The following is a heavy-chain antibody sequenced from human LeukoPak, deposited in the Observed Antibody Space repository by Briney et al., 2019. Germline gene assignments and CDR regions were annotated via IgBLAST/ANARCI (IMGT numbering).Heavy chain of an antibody. D-gene: IGHD3-22*01. J-gene: IGHJ4*02. V-gene: IGHV1-18*01. Sequence: ASVKVSCKASGYTFTNYGISWVRQAPGQGLEWMGWISAYTGNTNYAQNLQGRVTMTTDTSTGTAYMELRSLRSDDTAVYYCARSGVGYFYDSTGYYPLDYWDQGTLVTVSS. CDR3: ARSGVGYFYDSTGYYPLDY. CDR1: GYTFTNYG. CDR2: ISAYTGNT.